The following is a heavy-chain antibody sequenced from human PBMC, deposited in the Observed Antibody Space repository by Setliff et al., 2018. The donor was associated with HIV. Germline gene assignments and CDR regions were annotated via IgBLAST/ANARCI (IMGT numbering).Heavy chain of an antibody. CDR1: GYTFTGHY. CDR3: ARDQTPSDAFDI. V-gene: IGHV1-2*02. D-gene: IGHD2-15*01. CDR2: INPNTGGT. Sequence: ASVKVSCKSSGYTFTGHYIHWVRQAPRQGLEWMGWINPNTGGTNYAQKFQGRVTMTRDTSISTAYMELRRLRSDDTAMYYCARDQTPSDAFDIWGQGTMVTVSS. J-gene: IGHJ3*02.